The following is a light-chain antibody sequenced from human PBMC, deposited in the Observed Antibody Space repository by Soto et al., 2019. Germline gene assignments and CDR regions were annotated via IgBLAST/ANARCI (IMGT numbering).Light chain of an antibody. CDR2: DAS. J-gene: IGKJ4*01. CDR3: QQYGSSPS. V-gene: IGKV3D-20*01. Sequence: IVLTQSPATLSLYPGERATLSCGASQSVSTNYLAWYQQKPGLAPRLLIYDASSRATGISDRFSGSGSGTDFTLTISRLEPEDFAVYYCQQYGSSPSFGEGTKVDIK. CDR1: QSVSTNY.